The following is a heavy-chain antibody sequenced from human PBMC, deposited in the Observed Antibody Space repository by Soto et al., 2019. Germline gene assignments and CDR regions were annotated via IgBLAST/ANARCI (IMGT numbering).Heavy chain of an antibody. Sequence: QVQLLQSGAEVKKPGSSVRVSCEASGGTFRTYAISWVRQAPGQGLEWMGEISPLFGTVNYAPKFQGRVTITADESSAIVYMDLRSLRSEATGVYYCAKGAVAGTPTSYYYYGMDVWGQGTTVTVSS. J-gene: IGHJ6*02. CDR1: GGTFRTYA. CDR3: AKGAVAGTPTSYYYYGMDV. V-gene: IGHV1-69*12. CDR2: ISPLFGTV. D-gene: IGHD6-19*01.